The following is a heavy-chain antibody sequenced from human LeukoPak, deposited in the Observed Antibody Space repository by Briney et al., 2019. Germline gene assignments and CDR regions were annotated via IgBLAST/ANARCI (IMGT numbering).Heavy chain of an antibody. CDR2: ITWSGGST. J-gene: IGHJ4*02. CDR3: ARGVRYSSSSRTFDY. Sequence: GGSLRLSCAASGFSFDDYGMSWVRHAPGKGLEWVSGITWSGGSTGYADSVKGRFTISRDSARDSLYLQMNSLRAEDTALYYCARGVRYSSSSRTFDYWGQGTLVTVSS. V-gene: IGHV3-20*04. D-gene: IGHD6-6*01. CDR1: GFSFDDYG.